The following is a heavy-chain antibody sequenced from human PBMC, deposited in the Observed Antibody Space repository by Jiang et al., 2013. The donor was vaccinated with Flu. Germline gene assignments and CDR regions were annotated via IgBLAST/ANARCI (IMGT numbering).Heavy chain of an antibody. CDR1: GGTFSSYA. CDR3: ASTNYYYDSSGYYHDY. CDR2: IIPILGIA. J-gene: IGHJ4*02. Sequence: KASGGTFSSYAISWVRQAPGQGLEWMGRIIPILGIANYAQKFQGRVTITADKSTSTAYMELSSLRSEDTAVYYCASTNYYYDSSGYYHDYWGRGTLVTVSS. V-gene: IGHV1-69*04. D-gene: IGHD3-22*01.